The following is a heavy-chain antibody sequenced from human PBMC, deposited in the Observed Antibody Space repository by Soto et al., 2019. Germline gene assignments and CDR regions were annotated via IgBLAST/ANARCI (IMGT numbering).Heavy chain of an antibody. CDR1: GFPFSNYA. D-gene: IGHD3-22*01. J-gene: IGHJ3*02. CDR2: LSGSGVST. Sequence: GGSLRLSCVASGFPFSNYAMTWVRQAPGKGLEWVSALSGSGVSTYYADSVMGRFTISRDNSKNTVYLQMNSLRAEDTAVYYCARDRAHYYDNSGNLLRDAFDIWGQGTMVTVSS. V-gene: IGHV3-23*01. CDR3: ARDRAHYYDNSGNLLRDAFDI.